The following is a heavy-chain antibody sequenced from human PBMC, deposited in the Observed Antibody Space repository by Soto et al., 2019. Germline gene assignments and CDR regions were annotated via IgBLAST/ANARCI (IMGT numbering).Heavy chain of an antibody. CDR1: GFTFSSHW. D-gene: IGHD3-10*01. J-gene: IGHJ4*02. Sequence: PGGSLRLSCAASGFTFSSHWMSWVRQAPGKGLEWVANINQDGSEKYYVDSVKGRFAISRDNAKNSLYLQMNGLRAEDTAVYYCARAGVLWFGESHADSWGPGTLVTVSS. V-gene: IGHV3-7*04. CDR3: ARAGVLWFGESHADS. CDR2: INQDGSEK.